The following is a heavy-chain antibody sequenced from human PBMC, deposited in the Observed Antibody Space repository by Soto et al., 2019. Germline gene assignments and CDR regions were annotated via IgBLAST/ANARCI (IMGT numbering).Heavy chain of an antibody. Sequence: SQTLSLTCXISGDSVSSNSAAWNWIRQSPSRGLEWLGRTYYRSKWYNDYAVSVKSRITINPDTSKNQFSLQLNSVTPEDTAVYYCARIISSTREDGYYYYYGMDVWGQGTTVTVSS. CDR3: ARIISSTREDGYYYYYGMDV. V-gene: IGHV6-1*01. CDR1: GDSVSSNSAA. D-gene: IGHD2-2*01. J-gene: IGHJ6*02. CDR2: TYYRSKWYN.